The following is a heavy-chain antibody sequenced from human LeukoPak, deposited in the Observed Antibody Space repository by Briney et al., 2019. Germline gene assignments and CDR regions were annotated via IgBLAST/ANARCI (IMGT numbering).Heavy chain of an antibody. CDR1: GGSFSGYY. D-gene: IGHD3-3*01. J-gene: IGHJ2*01. CDR2: INHSGST. CDR3: ARGPDGRFLEWPWYFDL. V-gene: IGHV4-34*01. Sequence: PSETLSLTCAVYGGSFSGYYWSWIRQPPGKGLEWIGEINHSGSTNYNPSLKSRVTISVDTSKNQFSLKLSSVTAADTAVYYCARGPDGRFLEWPWYFDLWGRGTLVTVSS.